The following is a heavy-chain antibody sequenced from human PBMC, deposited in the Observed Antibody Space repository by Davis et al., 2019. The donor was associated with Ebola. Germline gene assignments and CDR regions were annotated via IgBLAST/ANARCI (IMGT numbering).Heavy chain of an antibody. D-gene: IGHD3-10*01. Sequence: GESLKISCVASEFTFSSYGMHWVRRAPGKGLEWVAVIWYDGNKKFYGGSVKGRFSISRDNTKNSLYLQMDSLRVEDTAVYYCARDRSGYYGSAYYFDHWGQGTQVTVSS. CDR3: ARDRSGYYGSAYYFDH. J-gene: IGHJ4*02. CDR1: EFTFSSYG. V-gene: IGHV3-33*01. CDR2: IWYDGNKK.